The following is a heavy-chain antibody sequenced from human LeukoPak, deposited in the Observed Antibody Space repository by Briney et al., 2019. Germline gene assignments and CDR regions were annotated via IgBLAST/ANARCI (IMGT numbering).Heavy chain of an antibody. V-gene: IGHV1-2*06. CDR2: ISPNSGGT. CDR3: ARDELEWLTDYYYYYGMDV. D-gene: IGHD3-3*01. Sequence: ASVKVSCKASGYTFTSYGISWVRQAPGQGREWMGRISPNSGGTNYAQKFQGRVTMTRDTSISTAYMELSRLRSDDTAVYYCARDELEWLTDYYYYYGMDVWGQGTTVTVSS. CDR1: GYTFTSYG. J-gene: IGHJ6*02.